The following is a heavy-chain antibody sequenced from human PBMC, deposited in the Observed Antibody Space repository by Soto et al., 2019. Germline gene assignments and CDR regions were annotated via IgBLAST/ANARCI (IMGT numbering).Heavy chain of an antibody. D-gene: IGHD3-16*01. CDR1: VYRFSSSC. Sequence: GESLKISCPGTVYRFSSSCVGWVRQKPGKRFDWLGNAHPSASDVRYSPTFEGNATIPADHHINTAYLQLLNLKASDTAIYYCTKGATSPSDSWGQGTRVNVSS. J-gene: IGHJ4*02. CDR3: TKGATSPSDS. V-gene: IGHV5-51*04. CDR2: AHPSASDV.